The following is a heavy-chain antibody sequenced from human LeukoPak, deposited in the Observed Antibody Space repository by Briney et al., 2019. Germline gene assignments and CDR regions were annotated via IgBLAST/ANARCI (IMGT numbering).Heavy chain of an antibody. J-gene: IGHJ4*02. D-gene: IGHD3-22*01. V-gene: IGHV3-21*01. CDR2: ISSTSRYI. Sequence: GGSLRLSCAASGFIFSGYSMNWVRQAPGKGLEWVSSISSTSRYIFYADSVKGRFTISRDNAKNSLYLQMNSLRAEDTAVYYCARVGKKYYYDSSGYPLFDYWGQGTLVTVSS. CDR3: ARVGKKYYYDSSGYPLFDY. CDR1: GFIFSGYS.